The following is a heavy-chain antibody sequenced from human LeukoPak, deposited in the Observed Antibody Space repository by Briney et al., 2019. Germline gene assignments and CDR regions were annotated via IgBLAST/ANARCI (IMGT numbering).Heavy chain of an antibody. J-gene: IGHJ5*02. V-gene: IGHV4-34*04. CDR1: IDSFSNYH. CDR3: ARGQGATVPQVGKNWFDT. D-gene: IGHD1-26*01. CDR2: VNESGGT. Sequence: PSETLSLTCAVYIDSFSNYHWNWIRQTPAKGMEWIGEVNESGGTNISPSLRSRGILSVDASKNQFSLKLISVTAADTAIYYCARGQGATVPQVGKNWFDTWGQGTRVTVSS.